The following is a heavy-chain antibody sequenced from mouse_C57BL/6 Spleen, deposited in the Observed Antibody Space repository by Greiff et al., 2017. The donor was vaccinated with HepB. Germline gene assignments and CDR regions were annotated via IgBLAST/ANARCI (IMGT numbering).Heavy chain of an antibody. CDR3: ARDPFITTGNY. CDR2: INPSNGGT. V-gene: IGHV1-53*01. CDR1: GYTFTSYW. J-gene: IGHJ2*01. D-gene: IGHD1-1*01. Sequence: QVHVKQPGTELVKPGASVKLSCKASGYTFTSYWMHWVKQRPGQGLEWIGNINPSNGGTNYNEKFKSKATLTVDKSSSTAYMQLSSLTSEDSAVYYCARDPFITTGNYWGQGTTLTVSS.